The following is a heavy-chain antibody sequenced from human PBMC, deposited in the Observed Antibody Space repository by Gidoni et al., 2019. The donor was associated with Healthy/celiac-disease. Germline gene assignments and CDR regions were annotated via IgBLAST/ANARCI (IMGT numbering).Heavy chain of an antibody. CDR2: IKSKTDGGAT. D-gene: IGHD3-16*01. J-gene: IGHJ4*02. V-gene: IGHV3-15*01. CDR3: TTLGPWGY. CDR1: GFTFSDAW. Sequence: VQLVVSGGVLVKTGGSLRLPCVASGFTFSDAWRSWVGQAPGKGLSWVGRIKSKTDGGATDYAAPVKGRFTISRDDSKSTLYLQMNSLKTEDTAVYYCTTLGPWGYWGQGTLVTVSS.